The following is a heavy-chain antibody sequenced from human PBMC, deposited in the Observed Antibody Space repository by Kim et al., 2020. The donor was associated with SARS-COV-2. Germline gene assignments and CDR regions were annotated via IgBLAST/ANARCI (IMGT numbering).Heavy chain of an antibody. J-gene: IGHJ3*02. V-gene: IGHV3-48*02. CDR3: ASDSSGWYMVNAFDI. D-gene: IGHD6-19*01. Sequence: DSVKGRFTISRDNAKNSLYLQMNSLRDEDTAVYYCASDSSGWYMVNAFDIWGQGTMVTISS.